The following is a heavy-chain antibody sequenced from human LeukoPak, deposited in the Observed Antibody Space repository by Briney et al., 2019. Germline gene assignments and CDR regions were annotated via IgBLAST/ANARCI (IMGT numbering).Heavy chain of an antibody. CDR2: IDDGGNT. V-gene: IGHV4-34*01. D-gene: IGHD2-21*02. J-gene: IGHJ3*02. CDR1: GGSFSDYF. CDR3: ARFSRITWGDWGDAFDI. Sequence: SETLSLTCSVYGGSFSDYFRGWIRQSPGKGLEWIGEIDDGGNTNYNPSLMSRVIVSMEKSKKQFSLVMRSVAAADTAVYYCARFSRITWGDWGDAFDIWGQGTTVIVSS.